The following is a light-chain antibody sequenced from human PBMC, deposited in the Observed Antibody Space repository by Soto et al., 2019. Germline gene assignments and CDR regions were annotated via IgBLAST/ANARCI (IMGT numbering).Light chain of an antibody. Sequence: DIQMTQSPSTLSASVGDRVTITCRASQSFGRWLAWYQQKPGKAPELLIYKTSTLARGVPSRFSGSGSGTEFSITISSLQPDDFATYYCQEDNTGPGYNFGQGTRLEIK. J-gene: IGKJ2*01. CDR1: QSFGRW. CDR3: QEDNTGPGYN. CDR2: KTS. V-gene: IGKV1-5*03.